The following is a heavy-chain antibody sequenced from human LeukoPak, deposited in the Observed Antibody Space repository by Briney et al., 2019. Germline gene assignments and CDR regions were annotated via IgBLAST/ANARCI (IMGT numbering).Heavy chain of an antibody. CDR1: GGSISSGGYY. CDR3: ARHDTGIQLWFYWYFDL. V-gene: IGHV4-30-2*01. Sequence: PSETLSLTCTVSGGSISSGGYYWSWIRQPPGKGLEWIGYIYHSGSTYYNPSLKSRVTISVDTSKNQFSLKLSSVTAADTAVYYCARHDTGIQLWFYWYFDLWGRGTLVTVSS. J-gene: IGHJ2*01. D-gene: IGHD5-18*01. CDR2: IYHSGST.